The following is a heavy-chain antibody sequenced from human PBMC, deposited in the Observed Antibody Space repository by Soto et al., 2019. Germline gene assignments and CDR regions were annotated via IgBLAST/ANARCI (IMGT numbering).Heavy chain of an antibody. CDR3: AKDEGSGWYAPFDY. V-gene: IGHV3-30*18. D-gene: IGHD6-19*01. CDR2: ISYDGSKK. J-gene: IGHJ4*02. CDR1: GFTFSSYG. Sequence: VQLVESGGGVVQTGTSLRLSCAASGFTFSSYGMHWVRQAPGKGLEWVAVISYDGSKKYYADSVEGRFTISRDNSKNTVFLQMNSLRAEDTAVYYCAKDEGSGWYAPFDYWGQGTLVTVPS.